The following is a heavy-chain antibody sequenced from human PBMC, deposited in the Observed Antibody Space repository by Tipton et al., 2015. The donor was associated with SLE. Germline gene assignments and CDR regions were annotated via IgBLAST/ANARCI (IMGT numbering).Heavy chain of an antibody. V-gene: IGHV4-59*11. D-gene: IGHD4-23*01. CDR1: GGSISSHY. Sequence: TLSLTCTVSGGSISSHYWSWIRRPPGKGLEWIGYIYYSGSTNYNPSLKSRVTISVDTSKNQFSLKLSSVTAADTAVYYCARDPDYGGTFDYWGQGTLVTVSS. CDR2: IYYSGST. J-gene: IGHJ4*02. CDR3: ARDPDYGGTFDY.